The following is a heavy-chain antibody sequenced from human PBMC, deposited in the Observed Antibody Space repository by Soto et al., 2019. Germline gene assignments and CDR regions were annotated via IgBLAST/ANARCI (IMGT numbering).Heavy chain of an antibody. CDR2: IYYSGST. J-gene: IGHJ6*02. D-gene: IGHD3-10*02. CDR1: GGSISSSNYF. Sequence: SETLSLTCSVSGGSISSSNYFWGWMRQPPGKGLEWIGSIYYSGSTSHNPSLESRVTISVDTSKNQFSLKVNSVTAADTAVYYCARHSSSRYYSGRGLNGMDVWGQGTTVTVSS. CDR3: ARHSSSRYYSGRGLNGMDV. V-gene: IGHV4-39*01.